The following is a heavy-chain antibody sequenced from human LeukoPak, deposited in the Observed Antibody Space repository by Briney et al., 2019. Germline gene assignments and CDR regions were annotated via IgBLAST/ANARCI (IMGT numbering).Heavy chain of an antibody. CDR3: ARNFDS. J-gene: IGHJ4*02. Sequence: GGSLRLSCVASGFTFTSSDFNWIRQAPGKGLEWLSTITRSGSNLYYADSVKGRFTTSRDDAKDSVYLQMESLGVEDTAIYYCARNFDSWGQGTLVTVSS. CDR1: GFTFTSSD. CDR2: ITRSGSNL. V-gene: IGHV3-21*01.